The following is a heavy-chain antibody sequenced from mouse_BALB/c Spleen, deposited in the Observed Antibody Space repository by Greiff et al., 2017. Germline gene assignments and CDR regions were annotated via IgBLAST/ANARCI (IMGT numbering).Heavy chain of an antibody. CDR3: AREGRYDYGYAMDY. D-gene: IGHD2-4*01. CDR1: GFTFSSYA. CDR2: ISSGGSYT. V-gene: IGHV5-9-4*01. J-gene: IGHJ4*01. Sequence: EVKVVDSGGGLVKPGGSLKLSCAASGFTFSSYAMSWVRQSPEKRLEWVAEISSGGSYTYYPDTVTGRFTISRDNAKNTLYLEMSSLRSEDTAMYYCAREGRYDYGYAMDYWGQGTSVTVSS.